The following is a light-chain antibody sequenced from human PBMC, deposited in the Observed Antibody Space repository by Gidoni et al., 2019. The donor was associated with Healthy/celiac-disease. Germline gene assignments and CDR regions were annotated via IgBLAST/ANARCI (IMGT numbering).Light chain of an antibody. CDR1: SSDVGSYNL. CDR2: EGS. J-gene: IGLJ2*01. Sequence: QSALTQPASVSGSPGQSITISCTGTSSDVGSYNLVSWYQQHPGKAPKLMIYEGSKRPSGVSNRFSCSKSGHTASLTISGLQAEDEADYYCCSYAGSVVFGGGTKLTVL. V-gene: IGLV2-23*01. CDR3: CSYAGSVV.